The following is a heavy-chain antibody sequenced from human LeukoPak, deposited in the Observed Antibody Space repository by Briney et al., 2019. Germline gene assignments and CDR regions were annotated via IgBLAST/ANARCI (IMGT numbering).Heavy chain of an antibody. V-gene: IGHV4-34*01. J-gene: IGHJ4*02. Sequence: SETLSLTCAVYGGSFSGYYWSWIRQPPGKGLEWIGEINHSGSTNYNPSLKSRVTISVDTSKNQFSLKLSSVTAADTAVYYCASIGGLGYCSGGSCPSDWGQETLVTVSS. D-gene: IGHD2-15*01. CDR1: GGSFSGYY. CDR2: INHSGST. CDR3: ASIGGLGYCSGGSCPSD.